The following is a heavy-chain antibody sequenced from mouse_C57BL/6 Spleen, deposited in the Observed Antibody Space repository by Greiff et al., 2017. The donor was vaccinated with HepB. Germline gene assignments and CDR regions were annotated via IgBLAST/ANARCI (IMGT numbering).Heavy chain of an antibody. CDR1: GYTFTSYW. V-gene: IGHV1-61*01. CDR3: AISYDYDGGFAY. CDR2: IYPSDSET. J-gene: IGHJ3*01. Sequence: VQLQQSGAELVRPGSSVKLSCKASGYTFTSYWMDWVKQRPGQGLEWIGNIYPSDSETHYNQKFKDKATLTVDKSSSTAYMQLSSLTSEDSAVYYCAISYDYDGGFAYWGQGTLVTVSA. D-gene: IGHD2-4*01.